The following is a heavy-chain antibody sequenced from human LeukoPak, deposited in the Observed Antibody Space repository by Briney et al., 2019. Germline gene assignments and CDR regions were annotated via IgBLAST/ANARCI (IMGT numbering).Heavy chain of an antibody. V-gene: IGHV3-23*01. J-gene: IGHJ4*02. CDR3: AKDYDYVWGSYRYNYFDY. CDR2: ISGSGGST. D-gene: IGHD3-16*02. Sequence: GGSLRLSCAASGFTFSSYAMSWVRQAPGKGLEWVSAISGSGGSTYYADSVKGRFTISRDNSKNTLYLQMNSLRAEDTAVYYCAKDYDYVWGSYRYNYFDYWGQGTLVTDSS. CDR1: GFTFSSYA.